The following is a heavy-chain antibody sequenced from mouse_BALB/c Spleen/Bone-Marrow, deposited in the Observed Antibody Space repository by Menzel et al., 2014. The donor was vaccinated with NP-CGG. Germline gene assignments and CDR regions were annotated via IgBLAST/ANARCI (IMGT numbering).Heavy chain of an antibody. CDR2: IFPGTDTS. V-gene: IGHV1S132*01. Sequence: QVQLKESGAEVVKPGASVKLSCKTSGYTFTNYWIQWVKQRPGQGLGWIGEIFPGTDTSYHNEKFKDKATLTADTSSSTAYKQLSNLTSEDSAVYFCSRSYDYDERAWFTYWGQGTLVTVSA. D-gene: IGHD2-4*01. CDR3: SRSYDYDERAWFTY. J-gene: IGHJ3*01. CDR1: GYTFTNYW.